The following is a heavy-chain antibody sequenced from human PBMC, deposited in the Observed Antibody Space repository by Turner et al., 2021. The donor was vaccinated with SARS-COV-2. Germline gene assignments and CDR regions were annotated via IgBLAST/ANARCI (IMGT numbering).Heavy chain of an antibody. J-gene: IGHJ4*02. D-gene: IGHD2-15*01. CDR3: AKGGGPYCSGGSCYPGSFDY. CDR1: GFTFSSYG. Sequence: QVQLVESGGGVVQPGRSLRLSCAASGFTFSSYGMHWVRQDPGKGFEWVAVISYDGSNKYYGDYVKGRFTISRDNSKNTRYLQMNSLRAEDTAVYYCAKGGGPYCSGGSCYPGSFDYWGQGTLVTVSS. CDR2: ISYDGSNK. V-gene: IGHV3-30*18.